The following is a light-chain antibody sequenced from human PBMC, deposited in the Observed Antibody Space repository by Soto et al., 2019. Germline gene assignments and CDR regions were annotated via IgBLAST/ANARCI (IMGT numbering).Light chain of an antibody. CDR1: QSVNIY. J-gene: IGKJ4*01. V-gene: IGKV3-11*01. CDR3: QQRSNWRVT. Sequence: EIVLTQSPATLSLSPGESATLSCRASQSVNIYLAWYQQKPGQAPRLLIYDASNRATGIPARFSGSGSGTDFTLTISSLEPEDIAVYYCQQRSNWRVTFGGGTKVDIK. CDR2: DAS.